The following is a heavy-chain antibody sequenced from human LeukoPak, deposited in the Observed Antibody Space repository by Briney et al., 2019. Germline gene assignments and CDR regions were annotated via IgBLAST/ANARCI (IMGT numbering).Heavy chain of an antibody. CDR3: AKVSGGGLYYDGMDV. D-gene: IGHD1-14*01. V-gene: IGHV3-74*01. CDR1: GFTFSNYW. J-gene: IGHJ6*02. Sequence: GSLRLSCAASGFTFSNYWMHWIRQVPGKGLVWVSHIKTDGSATNYADSVKGRFTISRDSSKNTLYLQMNSLRAEDTAVYYCAKVSGGGLYYDGMDVWGQGTTVTVSS. CDR2: IKTDGSAT.